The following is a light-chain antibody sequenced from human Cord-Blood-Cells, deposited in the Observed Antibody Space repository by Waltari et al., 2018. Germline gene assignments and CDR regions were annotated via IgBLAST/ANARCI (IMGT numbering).Light chain of an antibody. CDR1: CSNLGSNT. CDR2: SNN. V-gene: IGLV1-44*01. J-gene: IGLJ3*02. CDR3: AAWDDSLNGRWV. Sequence: QSVLTQPPSASGTPGQRVTISCSGICSNLGSNTVKWYQQLPGMAPKLLIYSNNQRPSGVPDRFSGSKSGTSASLAISGLQSEDEADYYCAAWDDSLNGRWVFGGGTKLTVL.